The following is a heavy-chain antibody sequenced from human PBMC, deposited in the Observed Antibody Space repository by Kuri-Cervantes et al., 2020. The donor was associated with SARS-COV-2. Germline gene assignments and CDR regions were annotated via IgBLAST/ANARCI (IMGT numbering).Heavy chain of an antibody. D-gene: IGHD3-3*01. CDR2: ISSSSSYI. J-gene: IGHJ4*02. V-gene: IGHV3-21*01. Sequence: GESLKISCAASGFTFSSMNWVRQAPGKGLEWVSSISSSSSYIYYADSVKGRFTISRDNAKNTLYLQMNSLRAEDTAVYYCARGHLLVLEWLSEYYFNYWGQGTLVTVSS. CDR1: GFTFSS. CDR3: ARGHLLVLEWLSEYYFNY.